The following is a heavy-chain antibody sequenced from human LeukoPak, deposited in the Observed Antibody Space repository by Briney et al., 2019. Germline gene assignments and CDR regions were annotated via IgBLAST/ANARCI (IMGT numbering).Heavy chain of an antibody. CDR2: ISSSSSYI. Sequence: KPGGSLRLSCAASGFTFSSYSMNWVRQAPGKGLEWVSSISSSSSYIYYADSVKGRFTISRDNAKNSLYLQMNSPRAEDTAVYYCARDLVPDAFDIWGQGTMVTVSS. V-gene: IGHV3-21*01. D-gene: IGHD2-8*02. CDR3: ARDLVPDAFDI. J-gene: IGHJ3*02. CDR1: GFTFSSYS.